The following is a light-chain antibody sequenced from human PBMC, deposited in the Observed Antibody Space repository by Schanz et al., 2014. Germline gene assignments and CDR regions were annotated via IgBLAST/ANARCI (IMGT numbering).Light chain of an antibody. V-gene: IGLV2-14*02. CDR1: SSDVGSYNL. Sequence: QSALTQPRSVSGSPGQSVTISCTGTSSDVGSYNLVSWYQHYPGKAPKLMIYEGSKRPSGVSNRFSGSKSGDTASLTVSGLQVDDEADYYCSSFAGSAGWVFGGGTKLTVL. CDR2: EGS. CDR3: SSFAGSAGWV. J-gene: IGLJ3*02.